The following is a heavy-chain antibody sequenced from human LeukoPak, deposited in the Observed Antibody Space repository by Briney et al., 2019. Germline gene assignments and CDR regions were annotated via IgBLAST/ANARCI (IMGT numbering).Heavy chain of an antibody. Sequence: PSETLSLTCAAYGGFFSCYYWSWIRQPPGNVLELIGVINRSCSTNYNPTLKSRVTISVDTSKNQFSLKLSSVTAADTAVYYCARASIAARPFSAWGQGTLVTVSS. V-gene: IGHV4-34*01. D-gene: IGHD6-6*01. CDR3: ARASIAARPFSA. J-gene: IGHJ4*02. CDR2: INRSCST. CDR1: GGFFSCYY.